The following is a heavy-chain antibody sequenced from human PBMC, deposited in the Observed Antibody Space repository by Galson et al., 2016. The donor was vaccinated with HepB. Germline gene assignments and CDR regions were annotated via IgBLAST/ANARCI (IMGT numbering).Heavy chain of an antibody. CDR2: ISGSGGGDTTT. CDR1: RFTFNNFA. D-gene: IGHD3-10*01. Sequence: SLRLSCAASRFTFNNFAMHWVRQAPGKGLESVSCISGSGGGDTTTWYADSVRGRFAITRDDSKNTVYLQMNSLRADDTAVYYCAKSSGIWFGYFDSWGRGTLVTASS. CDR3: AKSSGIWFGYFDS. J-gene: IGHJ4*02. V-gene: IGHV3-23*01.